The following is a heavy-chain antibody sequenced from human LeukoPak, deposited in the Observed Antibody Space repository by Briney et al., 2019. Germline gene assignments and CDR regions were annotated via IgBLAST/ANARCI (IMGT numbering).Heavy chain of an antibody. J-gene: IGHJ4*02. V-gene: IGHV3-30*02. Sequence: GGSLRLSCAASGFTFNSFAMRWVRQAPGKGLEWVAVIRHDEANSFYADSVQGRFTISRDTSKKLLYLQMNSLRVEDTAVYYCAKEYTPSSPLGELDSWGQGTLVTVSS. CDR2: IRHDEANS. CDR3: AKEYTPSSPLGELDS. CDR1: GFTFNSFA. D-gene: IGHD6-6*01.